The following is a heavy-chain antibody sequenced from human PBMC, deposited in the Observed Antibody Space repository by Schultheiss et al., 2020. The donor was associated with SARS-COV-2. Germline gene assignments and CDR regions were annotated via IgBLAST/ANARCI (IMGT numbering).Heavy chain of an antibody. CDR2: INHSGST. CDR1: GGSFSGYY. D-gene: IGHD1-26*01. CDR3: ARIGQVGATTRYYYYGMDV. J-gene: IGHJ6*02. V-gene: IGHV4-34*01. Sequence: SETLSLTCAVYGGSFSGYYWSWIRQPPGKGLEWIGEINHSGSTNYNPSLKSRVTISVDKSKNQFSLKLSSVTAADTAVYYCARIGQVGATTRYYYYGMDVWGQGTTVTVSS.